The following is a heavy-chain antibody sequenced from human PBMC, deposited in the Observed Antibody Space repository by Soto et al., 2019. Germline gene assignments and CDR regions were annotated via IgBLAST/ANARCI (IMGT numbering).Heavy chain of an antibody. J-gene: IGHJ6*02. D-gene: IGHD1-7*01. CDR3: ARDGNAPRTYYYGMDV. CDR2: IWYDGSNK. CDR1: GFTFSSYG. V-gene: IGHV3-33*01. Sequence: QVQLVESGGGVVQPGRSLRLSCAASGFTFSSYGMHWVRQAPGKGLEWVAVIWYDGSNKYYADSVKGRFTISRDNSKNTLYLQMNSLRAEDTAVYYCARDGNAPRTYYYGMDVWGQGTTVTVSS.